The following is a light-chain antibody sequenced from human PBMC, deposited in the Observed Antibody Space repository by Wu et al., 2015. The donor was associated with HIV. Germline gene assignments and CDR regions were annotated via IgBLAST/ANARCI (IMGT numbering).Light chain of an antibody. J-gene: IGKJ4*01. Sequence: EIVMTQSPATLSVSPGERATLSCRASQSVSSNLAWYQQKPGQAPRLLIYGASTRATGIPARFSGSGSGTEFTLTISSLQPEDFATYYCQQANSFPSFGGGTKVEIK. CDR1: QSVSSN. V-gene: IGKV3-15*01. CDR2: GAS. CDR3: QQANSFPS.